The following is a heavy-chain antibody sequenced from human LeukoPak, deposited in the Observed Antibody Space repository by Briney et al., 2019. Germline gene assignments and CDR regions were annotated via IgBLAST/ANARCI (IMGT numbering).Heavy chain of an antibody. CDR2: INPNSGGT. D-gene: IGHD3-22*01. J-gene: IGHJ6*03. Sequence: ASVKVSCKASGYTFTGYYMHWVRQAPGQGLEWMGWINPNSGGTNYAQKFQGRVTMTRDTSISTVYMELSSLRSEDTAVYYCARERYYYDSSGKNYYYYYMDVWGKGTTVTISS. CDR1: GYTFTGYY. CDR3: ARERYYYDSSGKNYYYYYMDV. V-gene: IGHV1-2*02.